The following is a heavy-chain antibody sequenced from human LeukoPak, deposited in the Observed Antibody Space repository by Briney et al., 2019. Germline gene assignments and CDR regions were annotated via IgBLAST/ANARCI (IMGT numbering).Heavy chain of an antibody. J-gene: IGHJ4*02. CDR3: AKLRSSGWYLYFDY. V-gene: IGHV3-23*01. CDR1: GFTFDDYA. CDR2: ISGSGGST. Sequence: PGRSLRLSCAASGFTFDDYAMPWVRQAPGKGLEWVSAISGSGGSTYYADSVKGRFTISRDNSKNTLYLQMNSLRAEDTAVYYCAKLRSSGWYLYFDYWGQGTLVTVSS. D-gene: IGHD6-19*01.